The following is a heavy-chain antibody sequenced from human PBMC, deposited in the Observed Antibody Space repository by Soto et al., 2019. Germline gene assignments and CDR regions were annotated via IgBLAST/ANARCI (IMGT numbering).Heavy chain of an antibody. CDR1: GGTFSSYA. CDR2: IIPIFGTA. J-gene: IGHJ6*02. D-gene: IGHD3-10*01. Sequence: ASVKVSCKASGGTFSSYAISWVRQAPGQGLEWMGGIIPIFGTANYAQKFQGRVTITADESTSTAYMELSSLRSEDTAVYYCARAPVLLWFGERYYYGMDVWGQGTTVTVSS. CDR3: ARAPVLLWFGERYYYGMDV. V-gene: IGHV1-69*13.